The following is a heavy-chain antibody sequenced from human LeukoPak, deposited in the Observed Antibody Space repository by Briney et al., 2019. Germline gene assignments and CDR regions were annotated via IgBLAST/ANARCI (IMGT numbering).Heavy chain of an antibody. V-gene: IGHV3-30*04. CDR1: GFTFSSYA. J-gene: IGHJ4*02. Sequence: GGSLRLSCAASGFTFSSYAMHWVRQAPGKGLEWVAVISYDGSNKYYADSVKGRFTISRDNSKNTLYLQMDSLRAEDTAVYYCARDLLLWFGELLGGFGYWGQGTLVTVSS. CDR2: ISYDGSNK. CDR3: ARDLLLWFGELLGGFGY. D-gene: IGHD3-10*01.